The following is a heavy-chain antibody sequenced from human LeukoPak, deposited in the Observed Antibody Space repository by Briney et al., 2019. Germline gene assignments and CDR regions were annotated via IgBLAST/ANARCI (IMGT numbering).Heavy chain of an antibody. CDR2: ISDSGGST. CDR1: GFTFSGYS. Sequence: GGSLRLSCAASGFTFSGYSMNWVRQAPGKGLEWVSGISDSGGSTKHAVSVKGRFTISRDNSKDTLYLQMNSLRAEGTAVYYCAKIGRRYDFWTGYYEEEVDYMDVWGKGTTVTVSS. J-gene: IGHJ6*03. CDR3: AKIGRRYDFWTGYYEEEVDYMDV. V-gene: IGHV3-23*01. D-gene: IGHD3-3*01.